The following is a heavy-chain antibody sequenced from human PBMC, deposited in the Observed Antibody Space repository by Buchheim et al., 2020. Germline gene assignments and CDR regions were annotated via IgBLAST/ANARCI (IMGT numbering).Heavy chain of an antibody. CDR3: VRFGYTGWSIDD. J-gene: IGHJ4*02. CDR1: GFTFSAYW. Sequence: EVQLVESGGGLVQPGGSLKLSCAASGFTFSAYWMGWVRQAPGKGLEWLANINQNGNVKYNMDSVKGRFAISRDNAKNSLSGQINSLRADDTAVYYYVRFGYTGWSIDDWGQGT. D-gene: IGHD5-12*01. V-gene: IGHV3-7*01. CDR2: INQNGNVK.